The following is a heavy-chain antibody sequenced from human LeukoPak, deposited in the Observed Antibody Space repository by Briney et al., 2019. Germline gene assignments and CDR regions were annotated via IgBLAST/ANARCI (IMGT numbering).Heavy chain of an antibody. Sequence: SETLSLTCSVSGYSITSGYYWGWIRQPPGKGLEWIGTIYHSGSTYYNPSLKSRVTISVDTSKNQFSLKLSSVTAADTAVYYCARDGLTAFDYWGQGTLVTVSS. D-gene: IGHD2-2*03. J-gene: IGHJ4*02. CDR2: IYHSGST. CDR3: ARDGLTAFDY. CDR1: GYSITSGYY. V-gene: IGHV4-38-2*02.